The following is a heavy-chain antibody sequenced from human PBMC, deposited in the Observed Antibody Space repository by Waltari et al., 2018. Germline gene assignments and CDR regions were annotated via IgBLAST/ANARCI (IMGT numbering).Heavy chain of an antibody. V-gene: IGHV4-59*08. CDR2: IFYTGST. Sequence: QVQLQESGPGLVKPSETLSLTCTVSGGSINSLYWRWLRQPPGKGLEWIGYIFYTGSTKYNPSLQSRVTMSVDTSKNQFSLNLSSVTAADTAVYYCVRRNQLGNWYFDLWGRGALVTVSS. J-gene: IGHJ2*01. CDR1: GGSINSLY. D-gene: IGHD2-2*01. CDR3: VRRNQLGNWYFDL.